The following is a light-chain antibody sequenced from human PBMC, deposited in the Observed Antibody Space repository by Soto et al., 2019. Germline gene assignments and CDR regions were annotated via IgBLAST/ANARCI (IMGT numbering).Light chain of an antibody. J-gene: IGLJ2*01. CDR1: SSDVGGYNS. Sequence: QSALTQPASVSGSPGQSITISCTGTSSDVGGYNSVSWYQQHPGKAPKLMIYDVSNRPSGVSNRFSGSKSGNTASLTISGLQAEDEADYYCSLYTSRSTLVFGGGTKLTVL. V-gene: IGLV2-14*01. CDR3: SLYTSRSTLV. CDR2: DVS.